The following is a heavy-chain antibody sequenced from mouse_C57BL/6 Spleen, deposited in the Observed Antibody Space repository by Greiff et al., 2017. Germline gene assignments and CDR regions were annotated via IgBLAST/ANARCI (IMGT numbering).Heavy chain of an antibody. CDR1: GYTFTSYW. Sequence: VQLQQPGAELVRPGSSVKLSCKASGYTFTSYWMDWVKQRPGQGLEWIGNIYPSDSETHYNQKFKDKATLTVDKSSSTAYMQLSSLTSEDSAVYYCARWGDYDASAYWGQGTLVTVSA. CDR2: IYPSDSET. D-gene: IGHD2-4*01. CDR3: ARWGDYDASAY. V-gene: IGHV1-61*01. J-gene: IGHJ3*01.